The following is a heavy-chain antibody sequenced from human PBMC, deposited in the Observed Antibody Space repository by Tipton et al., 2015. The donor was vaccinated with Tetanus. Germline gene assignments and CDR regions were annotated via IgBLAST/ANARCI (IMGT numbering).Heavy chain of an antibody. V-gene: IGHV4-59*01. CDR2: IYYSGGT. Sequence: TLSLTCTVSGGSISSYYWSWIRQPPGKGLEWIGYIYYSGGTNYNPSLKSRVTILVDTSKNQFSLNLSSVTAADTAVYYCARGGITAAGILDYWGQGTLVTVSP. CDR1: GGSISSYY. D-gene: IGHD6-13*01. CDR3: ARGGITAAGILDY. J-gene: IGHJ4*02.